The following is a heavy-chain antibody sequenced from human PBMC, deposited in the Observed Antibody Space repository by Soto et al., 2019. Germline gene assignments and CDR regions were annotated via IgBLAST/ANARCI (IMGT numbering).Heavy chain of an antibody. J-gene: IGHJ4*02. CDR3: ARDRSDSSGLSYFDY. Sequence: GASVKVSCKASGYTFTGYYMHWVRQAPGQGLEWMGWINPNSGGTNYAQKFQGRVTMTRDTSTSTAYMELSRLRSDDTAVYYCARDRSDSSGLSYFDYWGQGTLVTVSS. V-gene: IGHV1-2*02. D-gene: IGHD3-22*01. CDR1: GYTFTGYY. CDR2: INPNSGGT.